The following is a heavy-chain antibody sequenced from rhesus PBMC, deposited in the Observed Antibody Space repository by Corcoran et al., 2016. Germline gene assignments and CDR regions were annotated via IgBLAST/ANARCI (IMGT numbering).Heavy chain of an antibody. J-gene: IGHJ3*01. CDR3: AKEEYSGYSYDAFDF. D-gene: IGHD5-24*01. CDR1: GFTFSSYG. V-gene: IGHV3S5*01. Sequence: EVQLVETGGGLVQPGGSLKLSCAASGFTFSSYGMSWFRQAPGNGLEWVSAINSGWVSPYYADSVKGRFTISRDNSKNTLSLQMNSLRAEDTAVYYCAKEEYSGYSYDAFDFWGQGLRVTVSS. CDR2: INSGWVSP.